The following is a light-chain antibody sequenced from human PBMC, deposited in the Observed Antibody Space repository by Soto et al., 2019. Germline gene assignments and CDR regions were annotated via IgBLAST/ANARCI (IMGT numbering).Light chain of an antibody. Sequence: PGERATLSCRASQSVSSNYLTWYQQKPGQAPRLLIYGASRRATGIPDRFSGSGSGTDFTLTISRLEPEDFAVYYCQQFGRSLVTFGQGTKLEIK. CDR2: GAS. V-gene: IGKV3-20*01. CDR1: QSVSSNY. J-gene: IGKJ2*01. CDR3: QQFGRSLVT.